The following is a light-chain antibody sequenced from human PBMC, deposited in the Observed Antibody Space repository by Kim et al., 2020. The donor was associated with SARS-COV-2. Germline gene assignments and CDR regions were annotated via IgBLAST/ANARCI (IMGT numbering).Light chain of an antibody. V-gene: IGLV6-57*03. J-gene: IGLJ2*01. CDR1: SRAIVSNY. Sequence: KTVIISCTRSSRAIVSNYVQWYQQRPGSAPTTVIYEDSRRPSGVPDRFSGSIDSSSNSASLTISGLQTEDEAGYYCQSYDNTNQVVFGGGTQLTVL. CDR2: EDS. CDR3: QSYDNTNQVV.